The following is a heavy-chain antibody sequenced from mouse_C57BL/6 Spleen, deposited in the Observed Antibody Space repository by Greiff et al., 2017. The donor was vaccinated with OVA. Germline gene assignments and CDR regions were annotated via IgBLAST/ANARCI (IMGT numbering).Heavy chain of an antibody. CDR2: IYPGDGDT. D-gene: IGHD1-1*01. CDR3: ARSDYGSPYYFDY. Sequence: VKLQESGAELVKPGASVKISCKASGYAFSSYWMNWVKQRPGKGLEWIGQIYPGDGDTNYNGKFKGKATLTADKSSSTAYMQLSSLTSEDSAVYFCARSDYGSPYYFDYWGQGTTLTVSS. CDR1: GYAFSSYW. J-gene: IGHJ2*01. V-gene: IGHV1-80*01.